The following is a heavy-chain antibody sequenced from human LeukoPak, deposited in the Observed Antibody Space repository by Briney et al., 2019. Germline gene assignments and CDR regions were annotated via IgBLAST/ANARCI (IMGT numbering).Heavy chain of an antibody. CDR3: ARSGWQQLAFDY. J-gene: IGHJ4*02. Sequence: GGSLRLSCAASGFTFSNYDMYWVRQAPGKGLEWVAVISYDGSNKYYADSVKGRFTISRDNAKNSLYLQMNSLRAEDTAVYYCARSGWQQLAFDYWGQGTLVTVSS. D-gene: IGHD6-13*01. V-gene: IGHV3-30-3*01. CDR1: GFTFSNYD. CDR2: ISYDGSNK.